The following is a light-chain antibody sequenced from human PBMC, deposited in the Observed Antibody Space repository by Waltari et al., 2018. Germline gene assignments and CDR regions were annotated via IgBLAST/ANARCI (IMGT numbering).Light chain of an antibody. J-gene: IGKJ2*01. Sequence: EIVLTQSPATLSVSPGERATLSCRASHSVSSNLAWYQHQPGQPPRLLIYGASTRATGIPARFSGSGSGTEFTLTISSLQSEDFAVYYCQQYNSWPPRYTFGQGTNLESK. V-gene: IGKV3-15*01. CDR3: QQYNSWPPRYT. CDR2: GAS. CDR1: HSVSSN.